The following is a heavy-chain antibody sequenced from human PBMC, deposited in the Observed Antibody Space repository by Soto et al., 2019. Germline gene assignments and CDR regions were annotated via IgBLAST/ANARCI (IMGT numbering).Heavy chain of an antibody. Sequence: SVKVSCKASGGTFSNYAFSWVRQAPGQGLEWLGGISPILSTPYYAQKFQGRVTITADESTSTAYMELSSLRSDDTAVYYCARPSAVMVIGYYYSMDVWGQGTTVTVSS. CDR1: GGTFSNYA. D-gene: IGHD3-16*01. V-gene: IGHV1-69*13. J-gene: IGHJ6*02. CDR2: ISPILSTP. CDR3: ARPSAVMVIGYYYSMDV.